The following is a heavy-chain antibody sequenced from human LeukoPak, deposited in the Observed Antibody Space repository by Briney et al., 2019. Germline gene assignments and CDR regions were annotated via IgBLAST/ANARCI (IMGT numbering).Heavy chain of an antibody. CDR2: MKQSGTP. J-gene: IGHJ4*02. V-gene: IGHV4-34*01. CDR3: ASRPFLYGFRTYFDN. CDR1: GGSFSAFH. Sequence: SETLSLTRAAYGGSFSAFHWNWIRQSPAKGLEWLGEMKQSGTPRYNPSLQSRVTISVDKSKNQFSLNVRSVTAADTAVYYCASRPFLYGFRTYFDNWAQGTLVTVSS. D-gene: IGHD3-10*01.